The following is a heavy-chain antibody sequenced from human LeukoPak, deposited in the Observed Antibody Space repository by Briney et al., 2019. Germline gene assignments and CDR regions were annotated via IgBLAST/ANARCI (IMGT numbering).Heavy chain of an antibody. CDR2: INTDGSIT. J-gene: IGHJ4*02. D-gene: IGHD7-27*01. V-gene: IGHV3-74*01. CDR3: VSERGETGLTDY. CDR1: GFTFNNAW. Sequence: GGSLRLSCAVSGFTFNNAWMHWVRQAPGKGLVWVSRINTDGSITTYADSVKGRFTISRDNAKNTLYLQMNSLRAEDTAVYYCVSERGETGLTDYWGQGTLVTVSS.